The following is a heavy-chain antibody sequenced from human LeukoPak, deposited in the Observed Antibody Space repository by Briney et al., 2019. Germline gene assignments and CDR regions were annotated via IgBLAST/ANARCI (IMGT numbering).Heavy chain of an antibody. D-gene: IGHD5-24*01. CDR1: GFTFSSYA. J-gene: IGHJ4*02. Sequence: GGSLRLSCAASGFTFSSYAMSWVRQAPGKGLEWVSTITGSGGLIYYAESVKGRFTISRDNSKNTLYLQMNSLRAEDTGVYYCAKVDGNNVGYWGQGTLVTVSS. CDR2: ITGSGGLI. V-gene: IGHV3-23*01. CDR3: AKVDGNNVGY.